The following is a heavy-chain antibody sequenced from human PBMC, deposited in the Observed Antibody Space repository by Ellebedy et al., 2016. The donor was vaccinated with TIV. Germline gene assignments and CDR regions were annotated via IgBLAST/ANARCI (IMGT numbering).Heavy chain of an antibody. V-gene: IGHV4-34*01. J-gene: IGHJ4*02. Sequence: MPSETLSLTCAVYGGSFSGYYWSWIRQPPGKGLEWIGEITHSGSTNYNPSLKSRVTISVDTSKNQFSLNLSYVTAADTAVYYCARGLARDYWGQGTLVTVSS. CDR3: ARGLARDY. CDR2: ITHSGST. CDR1: GGSFSGYY.